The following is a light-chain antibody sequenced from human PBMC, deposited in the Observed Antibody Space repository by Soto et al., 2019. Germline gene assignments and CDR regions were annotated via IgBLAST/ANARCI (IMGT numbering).Light chain of an antibody. CDR2: DNS. J-gene: IGLJ1*01. V-gene: IGLV1-40*01. CDR3: QSYDSSLSGDV. CDR1: RSNIEAGYD. Sequence: QSVLTQPPSVSGAPGQRVTISCTGSRSNIEAGYDVHWYQHLPGTAPKLLIHDNSNRPSGVPDRFSGSKSGTSASLAITGLQAEDEADYYCQSYDSSLSGDVFGTGTKVTVL.